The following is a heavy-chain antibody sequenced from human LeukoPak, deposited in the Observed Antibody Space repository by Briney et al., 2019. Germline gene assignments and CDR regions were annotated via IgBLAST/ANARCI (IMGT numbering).Heavy chain of an antibody. J-gene: IGHJ4*02. Sequence: SQTLSLTCTVSGGSISSGDYYWSWIRQPPGKGLEWIGYIYYSGSTYYNPSLKSRVTISVDTSKNQFSLKLSSVTAADTAVYYCARDSSGYYSALGTRWGQGTLVTLSS. CDR2: IYYSGST. V-gene: IGHV4-30-4*01. CDR1: GGSISSGDYY. D-gene: IGHD3-22*01. CDR3: ARDSSGYYSALGTR.